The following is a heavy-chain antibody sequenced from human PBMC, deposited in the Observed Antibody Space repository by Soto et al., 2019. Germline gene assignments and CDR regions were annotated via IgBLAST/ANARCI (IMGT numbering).Heavy chain of an antibody. CDR3: TRDRCSGGSCYRTYAFDL. V-gene: IGHV3-21*01. CDR1: GFNLSIYT. J-gene: IGHJ3*01. Sequence: EAQLVESGGVLVKPGGSLRLSCEASGFNLSIYTMNWVRQAPGKGLEWVSSISGNNVYVYYADSVKGRFTISRDNAKNSLTLQMNSLRAEDTAVYYCTRDRCSGGSCYRTYAFDLWGQGTLATVSS. D-gene: IGHD2-15*01. CDR2: ISGNNVYV.